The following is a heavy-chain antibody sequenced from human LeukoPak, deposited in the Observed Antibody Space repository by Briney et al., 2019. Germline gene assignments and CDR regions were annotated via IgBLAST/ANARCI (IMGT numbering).Heavy chain of an antibody. V-gene: IGHV3-23*01. CDR3: ARPWLYRGGDCYGGYYFDY. CDR2: ISNSGDTT. J-gene: IGHJ4*02. CDR1: GFTFSSYV. Sequence: PGGSLRLSCAASGFTFSSYVMSWVRQAPGRGLEWLSVISNSGDTTYYAYSVKGRFTISRDNSENTLYLQMNSLRAEDTAVYYCARPWLYRGGDCYGGYYFDYWGQGTLVTVSS. D-gene: IGHD2-21*02.